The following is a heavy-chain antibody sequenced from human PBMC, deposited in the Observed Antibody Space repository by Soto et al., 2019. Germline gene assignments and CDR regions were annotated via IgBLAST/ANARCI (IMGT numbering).Heavy chain of an antibody. CDR3: ARDFSLASSHSSYYYYGMDG. CDR1: GYTFTSYV. CDR2: ISAYNGNT. J-gene: IGHJ6*02. Sequence: ASVKVSCKASGYTFTSYVISWVRQAPGQGLEWMGWISAYNGNTNYAQKLQGRVTMTTDTSTSTAYMELRSLRSDDTAVYYCARDFSLASSHSSYYYYGMDGWGQGTTVTVSS. D-gene: IGHD5-18*01. V-gene: IGHV1-18*01.